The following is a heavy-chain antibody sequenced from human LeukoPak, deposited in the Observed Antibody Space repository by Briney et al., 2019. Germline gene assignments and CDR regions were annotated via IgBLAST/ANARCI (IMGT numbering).Heavy chain of an antibody. CDR1: GFTFSDYG. CDR2: IRYDASNT. Sequence: AGGSLRLSCTASGFTFSDYGMHWVRQAPGKGLEWVAFIRYDASNTYYADSVRGRFTISRDNSKNTLYLQMNSLRTEDTAVHYCARDGNYRVADDIWGQGTMVTVSS. J-gene: IGHJ3*02. V-gene: IGHV3-30*02. CDR3: ARDGNYRVADDI. D-gene: IGHD3-10*01.